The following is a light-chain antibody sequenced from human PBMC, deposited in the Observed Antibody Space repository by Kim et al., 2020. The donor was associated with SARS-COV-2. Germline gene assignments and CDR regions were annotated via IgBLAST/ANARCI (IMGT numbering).Light chain of an antibody. CDR1: QSVRSS. CDR3: QQYYTWSALT. Sequence: VSPGERAPRSCRASQSVRSSLAWYQQRPGQAPRLLIYDASIRATGVPARFTGSGSGTEFTLTISSLQSEDFAVYFCQQYYTWSALTFGGGTKLEI. J-gene: IGKJ4*01. V-gene: IGKV3D-15*01. CDR2: DAS.